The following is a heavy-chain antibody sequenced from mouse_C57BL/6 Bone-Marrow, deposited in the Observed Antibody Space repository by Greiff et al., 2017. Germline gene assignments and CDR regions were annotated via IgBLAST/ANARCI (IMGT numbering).Heavy chain of an antibody. J-gene: IGHJ4*01. CDR3: ANLTGTDAMDY. CDR2: ISNLAYSI. Sequence: EVKLVESGGGLVQPGGSLKLSCAASGFTFSDYGMAWVRQAPRTGPEWVAFISNLAYSIYYADTVTGRFTISRENAKNTLYLAMISLRSEDTAMYYCANLTGTDAMDYWGQGTSVTVSS. D-gene: IGHD4-1*01. V-gene: IGHV5-15*01. CDR1: GFTFSDYG.